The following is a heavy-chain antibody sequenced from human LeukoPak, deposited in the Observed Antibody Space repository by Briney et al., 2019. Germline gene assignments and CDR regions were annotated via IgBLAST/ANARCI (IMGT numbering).Heavy chain of an antibody. CDR2: IKQDGSEK. Sequence: GGSLRLSCAASGFSFSTYDMSWVRQAPGKGLEWVANIKQDGSEKYYVDSVKGRFTISRDNAKNSLYLQMNSLRAEDTAVYYCARGYSGHFDYWGQGTLVAVTS. D-gene: IGHD1-26*01. V-gene: IGHV3-7*01. CDR3: ARGYSGHFDY. CDR1: GFSFSTYD. J-gene: IGHJ4*02.